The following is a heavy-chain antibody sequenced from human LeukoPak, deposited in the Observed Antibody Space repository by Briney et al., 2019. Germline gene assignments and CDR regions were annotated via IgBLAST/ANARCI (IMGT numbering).Heavy chain of an antibody. J-gene: IGHJ4*02. D-gene: IGHD2-15*01. CDR1: GFTFSSSA. CDR3: ARDRVAARAYYFDY. CDR2: ISYDGSNK. Sequence: PGGSLRLSCAASGFTFSSSAMHWVRQAPGKGLEWVAVISYDGSNKYYADSVKGRFTISRDNSKNTLYLQMNSPRAEDTAVYYCARDRVAARAYYFDYWGQGTLVTVSS. V-gene: IGHV3-30-3*01.